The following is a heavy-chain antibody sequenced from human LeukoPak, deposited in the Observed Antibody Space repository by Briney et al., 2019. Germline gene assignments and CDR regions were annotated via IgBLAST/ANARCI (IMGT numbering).Heavy chain of an antibody. Sequence: GGSLRLSCAASGFTFSSYAMSWVRQAPGKGLEWVSSISSSSSYIYYADSVKGRFTISRDNAKNSLYLQMNSLRAEDTAVYYCARASLSKYAFDIWGQGTMVTVSS. CDR1: GFTFSSYA. V-gene: IGHV3-21*01. CDR3: ARASLSKYAFDI. CDR2: ISSSSSYI. J-gene: IGHJ3*02.